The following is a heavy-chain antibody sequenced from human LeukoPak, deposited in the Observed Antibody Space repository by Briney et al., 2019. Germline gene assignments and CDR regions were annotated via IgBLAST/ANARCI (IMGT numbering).Heavy chain of an antibody. CDR3: ARDQGYCSGGRCHSHFDY. D-gene: IGHD2-15*01. V-gene: IGHV3-33*01. J-gene: IGHJ4*02. CDR2: MWVDGSKK. Sequence: GGSLRLSCAPSGFTFSSYSMQWVRQAPGKGLEWVAVMWVDGSKKFYADSVEGRFTISRDDSKSTSYLQMNSLRAEDTAVYYCARDQGYCSGGRCHSHFDYWGQGTLVTVSS. CDR1: GFTFSSYS.